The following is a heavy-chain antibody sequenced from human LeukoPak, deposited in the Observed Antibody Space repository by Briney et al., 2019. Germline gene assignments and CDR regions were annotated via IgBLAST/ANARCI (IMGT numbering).Heavy chain of an antibody. D-gene: IGHD6-13*01. J-gene: IGHJ4*02. CDR3: ARRLSSSWYDAQSYFDY. CDR2: IYYSGST. V-gene: IGHV4-39*01. Sequence: SETLSLTCTVSGGSISSSSYYWGWIRQPPGKGLEWIGSIYYSGSTYYNPSLKSRVTISVDTSKNQFSLELSSVTAADTAVYYCARRLSSSWYDAQSYFDYWGQGTLVTVSS. CDR1: GGSISSSSYY.